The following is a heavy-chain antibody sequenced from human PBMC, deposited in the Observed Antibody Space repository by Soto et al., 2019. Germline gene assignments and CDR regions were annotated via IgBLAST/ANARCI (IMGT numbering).Heavy chain of an antibody. CDR1: GGSISSGDYY. Sequence: QVQLQESGPGLVKPSQTLSLTCTVSGGSISSGDYYWSWIRQPPGKGLEWIGYIYYSGSTYYNPSLKSRVTISVDTSKNQFSLKLSSVTAADTAVYYCARDRRGRDYVWGSYRPNYYYGMDVWGQGTTVTVSS. CDR2: IYYSGST. D-gene: IGHD3-16*02. V-gene: IGHV4-30-4*01. CDR3: ARDRRGRDYVWGSYRPNYYYGMDV. J-gene: IGHJ6*02.